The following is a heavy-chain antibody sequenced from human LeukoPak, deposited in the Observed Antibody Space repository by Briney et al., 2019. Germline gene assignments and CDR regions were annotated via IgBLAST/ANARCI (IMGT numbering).Heavy chain of an antibody. CDR1: AFTFSNFY. J-gene: IGHJ4*02. CDR2: ISGDGGST. V-gene: IGHV3-43*02. D-gene: IGHD5-24*01. Sequence: GGSLRLSCAGSAFTFSNFYMSWIRQAPGKGLEWVSLISGDGGSTYYVVSVKGRFTISRDNSKNSLYLHMNSLTTEDTALYYCAKDYVRDGYNYGVFQNWGRGTLVTVSS. CDR3: AKDYVRDGYNYGVFQN.